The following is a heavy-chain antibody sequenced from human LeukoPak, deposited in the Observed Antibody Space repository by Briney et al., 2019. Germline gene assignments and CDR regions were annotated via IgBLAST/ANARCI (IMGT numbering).Heavy chain of an antibody. CDR2: IYYSGST. CDR1: GGSISSYY. CDR3: AREVGAKPFFFDY. V-gene: IGHV4-59*01. Sequence: SETLSLTCTVSGGSISSYYWSWIRQPPGKGLEWIGYIYYSGSTNYNPSLKSRVTISVDTSKNQFSLKLSSVTAADTAVYYCAREVGAKPFFFDYGGQGTLVTVAS. D-gene: IGHD1-26*01. J-gene: IGHJ4*02.